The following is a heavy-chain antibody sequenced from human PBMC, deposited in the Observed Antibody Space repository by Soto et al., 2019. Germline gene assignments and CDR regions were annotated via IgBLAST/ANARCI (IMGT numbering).Heavy chain of an antibody. CDR2: IYYSGST. Sequence: PSETLSLTCTVSSASISSSSYTWGWIRQPPGKGLEWIGSIYYSGSTYYNPSLNSRVTVSVDTSKNQFSLKLTSVTAADAALYYCARDFFDSSDYTTNWFDPWGQGTLVTVS. D-gene: IGHD3-22*01. CDR1: SASISSSSYT. CDR3: ARDFFDSSDYTTNWFDP. V-gene: IGHV4-39*01. J-gene: IGHJ5*02.